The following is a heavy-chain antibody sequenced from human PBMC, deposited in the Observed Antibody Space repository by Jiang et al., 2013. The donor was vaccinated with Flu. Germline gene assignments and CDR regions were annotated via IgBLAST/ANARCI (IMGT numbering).Heavy chain of an antibody. CDR1: GGSISSYY. J-gene: IGHJ5*02. CDR2: IYYSGST. CDR3: AREGPYYYDSSGYHENWFDP. D-gene: IGHD3-22*01. V-gene: IGHV4-59*08. Sequence: GLVKPSETLSLTCTVSGGSISSYYWSWIRQPPGKGLEWIGYIYYSGSTNYNPSLKSRVTISVDTSKNQFSLKLSSVTAADTAVYYCAREGPYYYDSSGYHENWFDPWGQGTLVTVSS.